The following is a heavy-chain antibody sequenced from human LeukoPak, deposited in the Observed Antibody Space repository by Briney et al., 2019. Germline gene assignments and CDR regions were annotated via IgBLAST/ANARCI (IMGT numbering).Heavy chain of an antibody. D-gene: IGHD4-17*01. CDR3: ARHVYGEGMVV. CDR2: IHSSEGT. J-gene: IGHJ6*04. CDR1: GGSLNGYY. V-gene: IGHV4-59*08. Sequence: LETLSLTCTVSGGSLNGYYWGWIRQPPGKGLECIGYIHSSEGTAHNASLKSRLTISLDTSKNQFSLTLSSVTAADTAVYYCARHVYGEGMVVWGKRTTVTVSS.